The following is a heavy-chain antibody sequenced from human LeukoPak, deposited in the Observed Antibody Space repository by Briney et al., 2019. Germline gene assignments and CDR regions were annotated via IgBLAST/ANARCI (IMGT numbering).Heavy chain of an antibody. CDR1: GFFFSSYA. CDR2: ISYDGVNT. CDR3: ARCRDYNFWSGSAVDY. V-gene: IGHV3-30-3*01. J-gene: IGHJ4*02. D-gene: IGHD3-3*01. Sequence: PGGSLRLSCAASGFFFSSYAMPWVRRAPGKGLEWVAVISYDGVNTDYADSVMGRFTISRDNSKNTLYLQMDSLRAEDTAVYYCARCRDYNFWSGSAVDYWGQGTLVTVSS.